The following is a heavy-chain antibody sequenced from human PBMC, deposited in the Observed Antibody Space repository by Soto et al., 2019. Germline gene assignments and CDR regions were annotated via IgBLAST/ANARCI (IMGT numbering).Heavy chain of an antibody. CDR3: ANCAVLMTTAGGWCKWFDP. V-gene: IGHV3-23*01. Sequence: EVQLLESGGTLVQPGESLRLSCEVSGFSFSSFAMNWVRQAPGEGLEWVSSIRGTATSYADSVKGRFTISKDNSKNTVYLQMNTLRGEDTAVYYCANCAVLMTTAGGWCKWFDPWGQGTLVIVSS. CDR2: IRGTAT. CDR1: GFSFSSFA. D-gene: IGHD2-21*01. J-gene: IGHJ5*02.